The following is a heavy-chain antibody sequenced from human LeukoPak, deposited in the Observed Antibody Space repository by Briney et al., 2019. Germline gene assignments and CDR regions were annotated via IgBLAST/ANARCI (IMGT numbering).Heavy chain of an antibody. D-gene: IGHD4-17*01. CDR2: ISWNSGSI. Sequence: GGSLRLSCAASGFTFRTYAMSWVRQAPGKGLEWVSGISWNSGSIGYADSVKGRFTISRDNAKNSLYLQMNSLRAEDTALYYCAKDTATVTNYFDYWGQGTLVTVSS. CDR3: AKDTATVTNYFDY. J-gene: IGHJ4*02. CDR1: GFTFRTYA. V-gene: IGHV3-9*01.